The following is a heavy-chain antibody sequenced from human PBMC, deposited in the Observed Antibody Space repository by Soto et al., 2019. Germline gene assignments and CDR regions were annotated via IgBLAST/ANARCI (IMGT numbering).Heavy chain of an antibody. V-gene: IGHV1-69*01. D-gene: IGHD2-15*01. CDR2: IIPIFGTA. CDR1: GGTLSSYA. J-gene: IGHJ3*02. CDR3: ASPKYCCGGSCLKKLNDAFVI. Sequence: QVQLVQSGAEVKKPGSSVKVSCKASGGTLSSYAISWVRQAPGQGLEWMGGIIPIFGTANYAQKFQGRVTITADESTSTAYMEMSNLRSEDTAVYYCASPKYCCGGSCLKKLNDAFVIWGQGTMVTVSS.